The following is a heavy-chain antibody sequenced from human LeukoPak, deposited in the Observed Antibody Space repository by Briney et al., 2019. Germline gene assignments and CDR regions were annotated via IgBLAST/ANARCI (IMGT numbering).Heavy chain of an antibody. CDR3: AREFPQGSGYYYRKSAGPGEKYYFDY. CDR2: IYTSGST. D-gene: IGHD3-22*01. J-gene: IGHJ4*02. Sequence: PSQTLSLTCTVSGGSISSGSYYWSWIRQPAGKGLEWIGRIYTSGSTNYNPSLKSRVTISVDTSKNQFSLKLSSVTAADTAVYYCAREFPQGSGYYYRKSAGPGEKYYFDYWGQGTLVTVSS. V-gene: IGHV4-61*02. CDR1: GGSISSGSYY.